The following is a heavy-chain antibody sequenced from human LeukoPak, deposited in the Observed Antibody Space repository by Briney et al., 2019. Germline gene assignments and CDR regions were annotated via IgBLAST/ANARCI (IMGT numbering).Heavy chain of an antibody. CDR1: GGSFSGYY. CDR3: ARRNYYGSGSYNV. J-gene: IGHJ4*02. Sequence: SETLSLTCAVYGGSFSGYYWSWIRQPPGKGLEWIGEINHSGSTNYNPSLKSRVTISVDTSKNQFSLKLSSVTAADTAVYYCARRNYYGSGSYNVWGQGTLVTVSS. CDR2: INHSGST. D-gene: IGHD3-10*01. V-gene: IGHV4-34*01.